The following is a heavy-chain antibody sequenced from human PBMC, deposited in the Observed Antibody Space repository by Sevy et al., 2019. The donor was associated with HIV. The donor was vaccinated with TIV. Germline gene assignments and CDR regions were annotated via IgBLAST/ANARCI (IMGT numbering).Heavy chain of an antibody. Sequence: GGSLRLSCAGSGFTFSTYAMSWVRQAPGKGLEWVSGNSVTSGNTYYADSVKGRFTISRDNSKNTLYLQMNSLRAEDTAVYYCARDGVRWKHFDYWGQGTLVTVSS. CDR1: GFTFSTYA. J-gene: IGHJ4*02. CDR3: ARDGVRWKHFDY. D-gene: IGHD4-17*01. CDR2: NSVTSGNT. V-gene: IGHV3-23*01.